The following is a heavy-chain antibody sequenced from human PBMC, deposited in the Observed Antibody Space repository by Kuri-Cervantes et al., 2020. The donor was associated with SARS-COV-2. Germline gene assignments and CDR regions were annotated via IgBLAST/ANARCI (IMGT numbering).Heavy chain of an antibody. V-gene: IGHV4-59*12. Sequence: SETLSLTCTVSGGSISSYYWSWIRQPPGKGLEWIGYIYYSGSTNYNPSLKSRVSISVDTSKNQFSLRLSSVTAADTAVYYCARLGSGWPGIDFWGQGTLVTVSS. J-gene: IGHJ4*02. CDR1: GGSISSYY. D-gene: IGHD6-19*01. CDR3: ARLGSGWPGIDF. CDR2: IYYSGST.